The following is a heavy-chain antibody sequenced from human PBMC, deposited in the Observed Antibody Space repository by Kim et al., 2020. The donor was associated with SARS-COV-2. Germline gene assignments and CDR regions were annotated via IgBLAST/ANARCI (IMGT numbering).Heavy chain of an antibody. Sequence: ASVKVSCKASGYTFTNHDINWVRQAPGQGLEYMGWMNPNSGKAGYTQKFEGRVTISRDTSTSTAYMELSSLRSDDTAVYYCARDRCTNGVSSDAFDIWGQGTLVSVSS. J-gene: IGHJ3*02. CDR1: GYTFTNHD. V-gene: IGHV1-8*01. D-gene: IGHD2-8*01. CDR3: ARDRCTNGVSSDAFDI. CDR2: MNPNSGKA.